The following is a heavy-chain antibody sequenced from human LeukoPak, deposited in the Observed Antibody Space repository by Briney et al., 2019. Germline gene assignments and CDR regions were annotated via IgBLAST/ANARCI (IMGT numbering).Heavy chain of an antibody. CDR1: GGSFSGYY. Sequence: SETLSLTCAVYGGSFSGYYWSWIRQPPGKGLEWIGEINHSGSTNYNPSLKSRVTISVDTSKNQFSLKLSSVTAADTAVYYCARHLDYDSSGYPFDYWGQGTLVTVSS. CDR2: INHSGST. J-gene: IGHJ4*02. V-gene: IGHV4-34*01. CDR3: ARHLDYDSSGYPFDY. D-gene: IGHD3-22*01.